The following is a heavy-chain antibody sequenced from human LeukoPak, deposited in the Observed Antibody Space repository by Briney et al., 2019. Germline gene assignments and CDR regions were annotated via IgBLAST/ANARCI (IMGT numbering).Heavy chain of an antibody. D-gene: IGHD3-22*01. CDR3: AKAFGGDYYDSSGYHPFDY. Sequence: GGSLRLSCAASGFTFSSYAMSWVRQAPGKGLEWVSAISGSGGSTYYADSVKGRFTISRDNSKNTLYLRMNSLRAEDTAVYYCAKAFGGDYYDSSGYHPFDYWGQGTLVTVSS. J-gene: IGHJ4*02. CDR2: ISGSGGST. V-gene: IGHV3-23*01. CDR1: GFTFSSYA.